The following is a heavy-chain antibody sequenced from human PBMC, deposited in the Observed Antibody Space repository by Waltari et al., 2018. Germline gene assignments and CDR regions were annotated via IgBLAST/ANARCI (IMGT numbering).Heavy chain of an antibody. D-gene: IGHD1-26*01. Sequence: QVEESGGGVVQPGGSLRLSCVASGYPFNNYGMHWVRQAPGKGLGWLAVISSDGSGKYYADSVKGRFTMSRDKSKNMVYLQMNSLRPEDTAVYYCAKAGGIYNYPLDPWGQGTLVTVSS. J-gene: IGHJ5*02. CDR3: AKAGGIYNYPLDP. CDR2: ISSDGSGK. V-gene: IGHV3-30*18. CDR1: GYPFNNYG.